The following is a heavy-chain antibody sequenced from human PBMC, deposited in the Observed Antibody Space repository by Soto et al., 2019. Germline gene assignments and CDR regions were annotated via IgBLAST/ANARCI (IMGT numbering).Heavy chain of an antibody. D-gene: IGHD2-15*01. CDR2: IYSGGST. CDR3: ARESGYCSGGSCYHWFDP. Sequence: GGSLRLSCAASGFTVSSNYMSWVRQAPGKGLEWVSVIYSGGSTYYADSVKGRFTISRDNSKNTLYLQMNSLRAEDTAVYYCARESGYCSGGSCYHWFDPWGQGTLVTVS. J-gene: IGHJ5*02. V-gene: IGHV3-53*01. CDR1: GFTVSSNY.